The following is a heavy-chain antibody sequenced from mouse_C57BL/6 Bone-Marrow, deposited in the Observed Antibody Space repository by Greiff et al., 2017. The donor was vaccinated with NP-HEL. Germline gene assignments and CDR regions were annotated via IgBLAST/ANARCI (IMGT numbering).Heavy chain of an antibody. CDR3: ARKGYGSSYWYFDV. J-gene: IGHJ1*03. CDR1: GYTFTSYW. CDR2: IDPSDSET. Sequence: QVQLQQPGAELVRPGSSVKLSCKASGYTFTSYWMHWVKQRPIQGLEWIGNIDPSDSETHYNQKFKDKATLTVDKSSSTAYMQLSSLTSEDSAVYCCARKGYGSSYWYFDVWGTGTTVTVSS. V-gene: IGHV1-52*01. D-gene: IGHD1-1*01.